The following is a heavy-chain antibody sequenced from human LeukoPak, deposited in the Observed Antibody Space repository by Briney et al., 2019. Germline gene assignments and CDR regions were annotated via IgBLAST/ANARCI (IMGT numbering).Heavy chain of an antibody. Sequence: GGSLRLSCAASGFTFSDYYMSWIRQAPGKGLEWVSYISGSGSTTYYADPVKGRFTISRDNAKNSLYLQMNSLRAEDTAVYYCARASSGYFVVYWGQGTLVTVSS. CDR2: ISGSGSTT. CDR3: ARASSGYFVVY. J-gene: IGHJ4*02. D-gene: IGHD3-22*01. CDR1: GFTFSDYY. V-gene: IGHV3-11*01.